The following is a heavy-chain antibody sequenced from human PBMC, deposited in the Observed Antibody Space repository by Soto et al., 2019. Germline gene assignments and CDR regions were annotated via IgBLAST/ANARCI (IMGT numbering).Heavy chain of an antibody. D-gene: IGHD1-26*01. Sequence: EVQLVESGGGLVQPGGSLRLSCAASGFTFSNAWMNWVRQAPGKGLEWVGRIKSKTDGGTTDYAAPVKGRFTISRDDSKNTLYLQMNSLKTEDTAVYYCTTYPIIAPKGEWELRWCWGQGTLVTVSS. V-gene: IGHV3-15*07. CDR2: IKSKTDGGTT. CDR3: TTYPIIAPKGEWELRWC. J-gene: IGHJ4*02. CDR1: GFTFSNAW.